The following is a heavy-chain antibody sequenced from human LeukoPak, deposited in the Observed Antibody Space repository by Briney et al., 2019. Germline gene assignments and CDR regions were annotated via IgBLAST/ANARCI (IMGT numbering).Heavy chain of an antibody. D-gene: IGHD6-19*01. CDR2: IKPSGIT. V-gene: IGHV4-34*01. Sequence: SETLSLTCDVSGGTLSGYFWSWIRQSPGKGLEWIGEIKPSGITDYNPSLKGRLTISLDTSKNQFSLRMSSVTAADTAVCYCARDRRAVAGPAFDYWGQGTLVTVSS. CDR3: ARDRRAVAGPAFDY. J-gene: IGHJ4*02. CDR1: GGTLSGYF.